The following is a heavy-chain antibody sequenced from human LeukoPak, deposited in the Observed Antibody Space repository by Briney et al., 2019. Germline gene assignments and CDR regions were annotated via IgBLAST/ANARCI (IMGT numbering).Heavy chain of an antibody. CDR2: INHSGST. D-gene: IGHD3-22*01. J-gene: IGHJ4*02. Sequence: SETLSLTCAVYGGSFSGYYWSWIRQPPGKGLEWIGEINHSGSTNYNPSLKSRVTISVDTSKNQFSLKLSSVTAADTAVYYCARGAHYYDSSGYYYSSFYFDYWGQGTLVTVSS. V-gene: IGHV4-34*01. CDR1: GGSFSGYY. CDR3: ARGAHYYDSSGYYYSSFYFDY.